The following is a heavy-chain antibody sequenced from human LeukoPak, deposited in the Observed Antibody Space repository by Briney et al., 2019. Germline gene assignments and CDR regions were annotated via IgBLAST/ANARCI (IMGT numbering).Heavy chain of an antibody. CDR1: GFTFSDYA. V-gene: IGHV3-23*01. CDR3: AKGGDGYNYYFDY. Sequence: GGSLRLSCTASGFTFSDYAMSWVRQAPGKGLEWVSGISGSGGSIRYADSVKGRFIISRDNSKNTLYLQMNSLRAEDTAVYYCAKGGDGYNYYFDYWGQGTLVTVSS. D-gene: IGHD5-24*01. CDR2: ISGSGGSI. J-gene: IGHJ4*02.